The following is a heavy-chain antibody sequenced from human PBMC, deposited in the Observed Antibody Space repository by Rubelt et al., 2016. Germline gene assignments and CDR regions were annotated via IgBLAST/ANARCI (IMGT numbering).Heavy chain of an antibody. J-gene: IGHJ5*02. CDR2: IYYSGST. CDR3: ARVEGYSNNWFDP. Sequence: QLQLQESGPGLVKPSETLSLTCTVSGGSISSSSYYWGWIRQPPGKGLEWIGSIYYSGSTYYNRDLMGEGSISGDTSKNQFSRKLRSVTAADTAVYYCARVEGYSNNWFDPWGQGTLVTVSS. CDR1: GGSISSSSYY. V-gene: IGHV4-39*07. D-gene: IGHD3-22*01.